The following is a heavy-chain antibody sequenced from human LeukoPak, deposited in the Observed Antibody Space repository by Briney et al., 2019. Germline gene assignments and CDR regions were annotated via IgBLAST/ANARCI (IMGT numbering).Heavy chain of an antibody. Sequence: ASVKLSCKAAGYTFTNYVISWVRQAPGQGLEWMGWNSAYNGITNYEQKLQGRGTMTTDTSTSTAYMELRSLRSDDTAVYYCARGLVVRGFDYWGQGTLATVSS. V-gene: IGHV1-18*01. D-gene: IGHD3-10*01. CDR2: NSAYNGIT. J-gene: IGHJ4*02. CDR3: ARGLVVRGFDY. CDR1: GYTFTNYV.